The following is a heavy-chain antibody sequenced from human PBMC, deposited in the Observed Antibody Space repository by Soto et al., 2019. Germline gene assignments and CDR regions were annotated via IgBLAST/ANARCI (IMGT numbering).Heavy chain of an antibody. Sequence: GGSLRLSCAASGFTFSSYGIHWVRQAPGKGLEWMAVISYDGSNKYYADSVKGRFTISRDNSKNTLYLQVNSLRPEDTAVYYCAKEGGPENYSYYYMDVWGKGTTVTSP. CDR3: AKEGGPENYSYYYMDV. V-gene: IGHV3-30*18. CDR2: ISYDGSNK. CDR1: GFTFSSYG. J-gene: IGHJ6*03.